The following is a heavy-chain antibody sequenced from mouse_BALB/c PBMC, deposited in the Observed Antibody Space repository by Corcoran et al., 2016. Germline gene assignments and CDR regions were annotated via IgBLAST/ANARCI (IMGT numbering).Heavy chain of an antibody. J-gene: IGHJ3*01. CDR2: ILPGSGST. D-gene: IGHD4-1*01. CDR3: ARGDETGRLAY. Sequence: QVQLQQSGAELMKPGASVKISCKATGYTFSSYWIEWVKQRPGHGLEWIGEILPGSGSTNYNEKFKGKATFTADTSSNTAYMQLSSLTSEDSAVYYCARGDETGRLAYWGQGTLVTVSA. V-gene: IGHV1-9*01. CDR1: GYTFSSYW.